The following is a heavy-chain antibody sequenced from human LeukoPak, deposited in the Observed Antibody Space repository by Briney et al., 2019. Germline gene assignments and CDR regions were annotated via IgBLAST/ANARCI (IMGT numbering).Heavy chain of an antibody. CDR3: ARDGGATMVRGVATYDS. D-gene: IGHD3-10*01. V-gene: IGHV3-48*04. CDR1: GFTFSRYS. J-gene: IGHJ4*02. CDR2: ITRSSSTI. Sequence: GGSLRLSCAASGFTFSRYSMNWVRQAPGKGLEWVSYITRSSSTIHYADSVKGRFTISRDNAKSSLFLQMNSLRAEDTAVYYCARDGGATMVRGVATYDSWGQGTLVTVSS.